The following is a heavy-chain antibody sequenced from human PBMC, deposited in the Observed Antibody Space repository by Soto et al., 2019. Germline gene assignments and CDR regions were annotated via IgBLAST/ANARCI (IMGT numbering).Heavy chain of an antibody. CDR2: ISSSSSYI. D-gene: IGHD5-12*01. Sequence: GGSLRLSCAASGFTFSSYSMNWVRQAPGKGLEWVSSISSSSSYIYYADSVKGRFTISRDNAKNSLYLQMNSLRAEDTAVYYCARDRHLLSGYDQGAPFGDYYYYMDVWGKGTTVTVSS. J-gene: IGHJ6*03. CDR3: ARDRHLLSGYDQGAPFGDYYYYMDV. CDR1: GFTFSSYS. V-gene: IGHV3-21*01.